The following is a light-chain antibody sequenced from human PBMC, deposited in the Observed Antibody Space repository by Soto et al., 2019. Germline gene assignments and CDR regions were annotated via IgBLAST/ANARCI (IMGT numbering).Light chain of an antibody. CDR3: AAWDDSLNAL. J-gene: IGLJ1*01. CDR1: SSNIGDNP. V-gene: IGLV1-44*01. CDR2: TND. Sequence: QSVLTQPPSASGTPGQTVTISCSGSSSNIGDNPVNWYQQLPGAAPKLLIYTNDQRPLGVPDRFSGSKSGTSASLAISGLQPEDEADYYCAAWDDSLNALFGTGTKVTVL.